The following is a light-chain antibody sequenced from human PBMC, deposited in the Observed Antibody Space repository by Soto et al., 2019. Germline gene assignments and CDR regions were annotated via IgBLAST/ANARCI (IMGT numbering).Light chain of an antibody. V-gene: IGKV2-30*01. J-gene: IGKJ4*02. CDR2: KVS. CDR1: QSLVYSDGNTY. CDR3: MQGTNRSRST. Sequence: DVVMTQSPLSLPVTLGQPASISCRSSQSLVYSDGNTYLNWFQQRPGQSPRRLIYKVSNRDSGVLERVSGSGGGANSSLKISRGVAADVGGDYCMQGTNRSRSTFGEGTKVEIK.